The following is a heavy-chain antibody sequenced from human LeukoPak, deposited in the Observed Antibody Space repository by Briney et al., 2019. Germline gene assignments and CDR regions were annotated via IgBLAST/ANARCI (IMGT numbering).Heavy chain of an antibody. D-gene: IGHD3-3*01. CDR2: IRSKAYGGTT. Sequence: GGSLRLSCTASGFTFGDYAMSWFRQAPGKGLEWVGFIRSKAYGGTTEYAASVKGRITIPRDDSKSIAYLQMNSLKTEDTAVYYCTRVGQYYDLWSGYPSWFDPWGQGTLVTVSS. V-gene: IGHV3-49*03. CDR1: GFTFGDYA. J-gene: IGHJ5*02. CDR3: TRVGQYYDLWSGYPSWFDP.